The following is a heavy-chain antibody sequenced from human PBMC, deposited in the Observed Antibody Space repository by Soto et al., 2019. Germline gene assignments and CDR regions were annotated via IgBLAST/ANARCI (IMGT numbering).Heavy chain of an antibody. J-gene: IGHJ6*02. Sequence: PSETLSLTCTVSGGSISSYYWSWIRQPPGKGQEWIGYIYYSGSTNYNPSLKSRVTISVDTSKNQFSLKLSSVTAADTAVYYCARHXXXXDLLTXYHPDAMDVWGQGXXVXVSS. CDR1: GGSISSYY. D-gene: IGHD3-9*01. CDR2: IYYSGST. V-gene: IGHV4-59*08. CDR3: ARHXXXXDLLTXYHPDAMDV.